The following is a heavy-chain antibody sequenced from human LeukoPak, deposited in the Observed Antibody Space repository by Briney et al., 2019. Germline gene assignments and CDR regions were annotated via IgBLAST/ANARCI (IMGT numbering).Heavy chain of an antibody. CDR2: ISYDGNNK. J-gene: IGHJ4*02. CDR3: ASAYYDFWSGYYSAYYFDY. D-gene: IGHD3-3*01. V-gene: IGHV3-30*04. CDR1: GFTFSRYA. Sequence: PGGSLRLSCAASGFTFSRYAMHWVRQAPGKGLEWVTVISYDGNNKYYADSVKGRFTISRDNSKNTLYLQMNSLRVEDTAVYYCASAYYDFWSGYYSAYYFDYWGQGTLVTVSS.